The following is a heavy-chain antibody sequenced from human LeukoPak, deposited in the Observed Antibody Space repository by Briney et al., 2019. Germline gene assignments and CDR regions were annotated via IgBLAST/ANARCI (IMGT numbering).Heavy chain of an antibody. D-gene: IGHD4-17*01. Sequence: GGSLRLSCSASGFTFSSYAMHWVRQAPGKGLEYVSAISSNGGSTYYADSVKGRFTISRDNSKNTLYLQMSSLRAEDTAVYYCVKSVTRGYYYYGMDVWGQGTRSPSP. CDR3: VKSVTRGYYYYGMDV. J-gene: IGHJ6*02. CDR1: GFTFSSYA. V-gene: IGHV3-64D*06. CDR2: ISSNGGST.